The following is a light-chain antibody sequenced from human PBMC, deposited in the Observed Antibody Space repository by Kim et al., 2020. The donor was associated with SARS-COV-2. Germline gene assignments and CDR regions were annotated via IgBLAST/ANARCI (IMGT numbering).Light chain of an antibody. CDR2: GAS. J-gene: IGKJ5*01. Sequence: PGDRATLSCRASQSVGSYFAWYQQKPGQAPRLLIYGASVRATGIPARFRGSGYGTDFTLTIDSLESEDFVVYYCHQRNDWPRGAFGQGTRLEIK. CDR3: HQRNDWPRGA. CDR1: QSVGSY. V-gene: IGKV3-11*01.